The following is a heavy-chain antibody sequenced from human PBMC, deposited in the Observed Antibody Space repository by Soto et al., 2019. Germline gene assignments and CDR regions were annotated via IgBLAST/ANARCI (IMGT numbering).Heavy chain of an antibody. CDR3: ARDLWWELPLGYYYYGMDV. D-gene: IGHD1-26*01. J-gene: IGHJ6*02. Sequence: GGSLRLSCAASGFTFSSSSMNWVRQAPGKGLEWVSSISSSSSYIYYADSVKGRFTISRDNAKNSLYLQMNSLRAEDTAVYYCARDLWWELPLGYYYYGMDVWGQGTTVTVSS. CDR2: ISSSSSYI. CDR1: GFTFSSSS. V-gene: IGHV3-21*01.